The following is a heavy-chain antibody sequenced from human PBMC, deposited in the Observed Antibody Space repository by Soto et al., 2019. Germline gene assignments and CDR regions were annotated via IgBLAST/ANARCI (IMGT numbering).Heavy chain of an antibody. J-gene: IGHJ4*02. V-gene: IGHV3-30*18. CDR1: GFTFSSYG. Sequence: GGSLRLSCAASGFTFSSYGMHWVRQAPGKGLEWVAVISYDGSNKYYADSVKGRFTISRDNSKNTLYLQMNSLRAEDTAVYYCAKSWSSGYDCVLLYWGRGTLVTVSS. CDR3: AKSWSSGYDCVLLY. CDR2: ISYDGSNK. D-gene: IGHD5-12*01.